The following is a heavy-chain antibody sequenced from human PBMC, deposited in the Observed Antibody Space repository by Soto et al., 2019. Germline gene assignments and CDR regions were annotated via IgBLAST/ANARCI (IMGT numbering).Heavy chain of an antibody. V-gene: IGHV1-46*01. CDR1: GYTFTSYY. CDR3: ARDAVRITIFGVVPKVYYYYGMDV. J-gene: IGHJ6*02. CDR2: INPSGGST. Sequence: GASVKVSCKASGYTFTSYYMHWARQAPGQGLEWMGIINPSGGSTSYAQKFQGRVTMTRDTSTSTVYMELSSLRSEDTAVYYCARDAVRITIFGVVPKVYYYYGMDVWGQGTTVTVSS. D-gene: IGHD3-3*01.